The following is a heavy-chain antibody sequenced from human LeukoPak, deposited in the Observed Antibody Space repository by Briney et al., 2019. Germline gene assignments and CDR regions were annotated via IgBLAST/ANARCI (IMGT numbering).Heavy chain of an antibody. Sequence: SETLSLTCTVSGGSISSYYWSWIRQPPGKGLEWIGYIYYSGSTNYNPSLKSRVTISVDTSKNQFSLKLSSVTAADTAVYYCARGWTHPLFLDYWGQGTLVTVSS. CDR3: ARGWTHPLFLDY. J-gene: IGHJ4*02. D-gene: IGHD3/OR15-3a*01. CDR1: GGSISSYY. V-gene: IGHV4-59*01. CDR2: IYYSGST.